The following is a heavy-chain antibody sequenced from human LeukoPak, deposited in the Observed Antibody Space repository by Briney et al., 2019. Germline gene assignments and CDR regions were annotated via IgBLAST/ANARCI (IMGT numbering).Heavy chain of an antibody. CDR1: GYTLTELS. Sequence: ASVKVSCKVSGYTLTELSMHWVRQAPGKGLEWMGGFDPEDGETIYAQKFQGRVTMTEDTSTDTAYMELSSPRSEDTAVYYCATDNGNYYDSSGYPFDPWGQGTLVTVSS. CDR3: ATDNGNYYDSSGYPFDP. V-gene: IGHV1-24*01. CDR2: FDPEDGET. D-gene: IGHD3-22*01. J-gene: IGHJ5*02.